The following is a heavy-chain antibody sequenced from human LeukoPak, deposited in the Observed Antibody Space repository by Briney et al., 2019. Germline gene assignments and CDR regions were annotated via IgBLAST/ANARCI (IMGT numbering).Heavy chain of an antibody. V-gene: IGHV5-51*01. D-gene: IGHD2-2*03. CDR3: ARQRDGSHFDY. Sequence: GESLKISCQGSGFSFTSYWIGWVRHMSGKGLEWMGIIYPGDSDTRYSPSFQGQVTISADKSISTAYLQWSSLKASDTVMYYCARQRDGSHFDYWGQGTLVTVSS. J-gene: IGHJ4*02. CDR2: IYPGDSDT. CDR1: GFSFTSYW.